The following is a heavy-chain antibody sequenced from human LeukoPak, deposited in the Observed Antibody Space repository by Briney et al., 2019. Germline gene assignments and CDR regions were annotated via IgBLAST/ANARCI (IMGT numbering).Heavy chain of an antibody. CDR1: GASIASHSW. J-gene: IGHJ4*01. D-gene: IGHD1-14*01. Sequence: SETLSLTCAVSGASIASHSWWSWVRQPPGKGLEWIGEVYHSGGANYKPSLKSRVAISVDTSRNHFSLKLTSVTAADTAVYFCAYNRNFALDNWGQGTLVTVSS. CDR3: AYNRNFALDN. CDR2: VYHSGGA. V-gene: IGHV4/OR15-8*01.